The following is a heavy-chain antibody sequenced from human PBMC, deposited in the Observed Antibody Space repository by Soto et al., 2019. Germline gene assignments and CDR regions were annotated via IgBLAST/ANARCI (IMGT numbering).Heavy chain of an antibody. CDR1: GFTFSSYG. J-gene: IGHJ6*02. D-gene: IGHD1-26*01. V-gene: IGHV3-33*01. Sequence: GGSLRLSCAASGFTFSSYGMHWVRQAPGKGLEWVAVIWYDGSNKYYADSVKGRFTISRDNSKNTLYLQMNSLRAEDTAVYYCARAPVGATTPYYYYGMDVWSQGTTVTVSS. CDR3: ARAPVGATTPYYYYGMDV. CDR2: IWYDGSNK.